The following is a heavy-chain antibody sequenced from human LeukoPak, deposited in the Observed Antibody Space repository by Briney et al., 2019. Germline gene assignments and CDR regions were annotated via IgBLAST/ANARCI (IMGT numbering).Heavy chain of an antibody. J-gene: IGHJ5*02. CDR3: TRGSPDNYGDYEWFDP. D-gene: IGHD4-17*01. CDR1: GFTFGDYA. CDR2: IRSKAYGWTT. Sequence: PGRSLRLSCTASGFTFGDYAMSWVRQAPGKGLEWVGFIRSKAYGWTTEYAASVKGRFTISRDDSKSIAYRQMNSLKTEDTAVYYCTRGSPDNYGDYEWFDPWGQGTLVTV. V-gene: IGHV3-49*04.